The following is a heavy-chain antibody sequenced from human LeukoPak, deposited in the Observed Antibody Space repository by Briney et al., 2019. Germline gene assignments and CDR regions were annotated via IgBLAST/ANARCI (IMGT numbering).Heavy chain of an antibody. J-gene: IGHJ6*02. Sequence: GASVKVPCKASGYTFTSYGISWVRQAPGQGLEWMGWISAYNGNTNYAQKLQGRVTMTTDTSTSTAYMELRSLRSDDTAVYYCARRDCSSSSCLYYYYYMDVWGQGTTVTVSS. CDR1: GYTFTSYG. V-gene: IGHV1-18*01. CDR2: ISAYNGNT. D-gene: IGHD2-2*01. CDR3: ARRDCSSSSCLYYYYYMDV.